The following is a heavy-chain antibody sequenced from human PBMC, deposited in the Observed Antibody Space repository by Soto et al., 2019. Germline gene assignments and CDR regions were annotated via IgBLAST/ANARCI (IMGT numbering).Heavy chain of an antibody. D-gene: IGHD1-26*01. CDR2: ISSSSSYT. CDR3: ARGRKVGITRYYFDF. J-gene: IGHJ4*02. CDR1: GFTFSDYY. Sequence: QVQLVESGGGLVKPGGSLRLSCAASGFTFSDYYMSWIRQAPGKGLEWVSYISSSSSYTNYADSVKGRFTISRDNARNSLYLQMNSLRPDDTAVYYCARGRKVGITRYYFDFWGQGTLVTVSS. V-gene: IGHV3-11*06.